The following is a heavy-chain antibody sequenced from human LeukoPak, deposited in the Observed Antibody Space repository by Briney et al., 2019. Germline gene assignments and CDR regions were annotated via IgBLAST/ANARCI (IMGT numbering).Heavy chain of an antibody. J-gene: IGHJ5*02. Sequence: SSETLSLTCTVSGGSISNKYWGWIRQPPGKGLEWVGSIYHSGSTYHNPSLKSRVTISVDTSKNQFSLKLRSVTAADTAVYYCARPTARLGWFDPWGQGTLVTVSS. CDR1: GGSISNKY. V-gene: IGHV4-38-2*02. CDR2: IYHSGST. CDR3: ARPTARLGWFDP. D-gene: IGHD6-6*01.